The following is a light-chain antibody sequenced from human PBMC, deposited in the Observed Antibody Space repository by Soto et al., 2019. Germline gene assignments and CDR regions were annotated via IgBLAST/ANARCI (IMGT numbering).Light chain of an antibody. CDR3: SSYASSVANV. J-gene: IGLJ1*01. CDR1: SSDVGGYNY. Sequence: QSVLTQPASVSGSPGQSITISCTGTSSDVGGYNYVSWYQLHPGKAPKLMIYDVSYRPSGVSDRFSGSKSGNTASLTISGLQTEDEADYYCSSYASSVANVFGTGTKLTVL. CDR2: DVS. V-gene: IGLV2-14*01.